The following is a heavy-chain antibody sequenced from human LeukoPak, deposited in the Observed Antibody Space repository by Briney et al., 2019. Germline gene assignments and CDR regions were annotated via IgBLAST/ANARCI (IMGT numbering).Heavy chain of an antibody. CDR3: ARANTAMVDY. CDR2: IWYDGSNK. D-gene: IGHD5-18*01. J-gene: IGHJ4*02. V-gene: IGHV3-33*01. CDR1: GFTFSSYG. Sequence: GRSLRLACAASGFTFSSYGMHWVRQAPGKGPEWVAVIWYDGSNKYYADSVKGRFTISRDNSKNTLYLQMNSLRAEDTAVYYCARANTAMVDYWGQGTLVTVSS.